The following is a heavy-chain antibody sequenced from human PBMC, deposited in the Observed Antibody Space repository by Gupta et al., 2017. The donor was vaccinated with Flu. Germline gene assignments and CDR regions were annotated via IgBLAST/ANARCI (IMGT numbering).Heavy chain of an antibody. CDR2: MNPNSGNT. J-gene: IGHJ6*02. V-gene: IGHV1-8*01. Sequence: QVQLVQSGAEVKKPGASVKVSCKASGYTFTSYDINWVRQATGQGLEWMGWMNPNSGNTGYAQKFQGRVTMTRNTSISTAYMELSSLRSEDTAVYYCARGDSSGYYYVYYYYGMDVWGQGTTVTVSS. CDR1: GYTFTSYD. CDR3: ARGDSSGYYYVYYYYGMDV. D-gene: IGHD3-22*01.